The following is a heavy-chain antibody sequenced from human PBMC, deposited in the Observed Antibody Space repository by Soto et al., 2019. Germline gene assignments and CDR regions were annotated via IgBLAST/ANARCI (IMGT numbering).Heavy chain of an antibody. CDR1: GGSVNGYY. CDR3: ATRITVFGLLIPPFDP. V-gene: IGHV4-34*01. CDR2: INHTGGT. Sequence: SETLSLTCAVYGGSVNGYYWNWIRQPPGRGLEWIGEINHTGGTHYNPSLKSRVTMSVDTSKNQFSLRLSSVTAADTAIYYCATRITVFGLLIPPFDPGGQGTQVTVSS. J-gene: IGHJ5*02. D-gene: IGHD3-3*01.